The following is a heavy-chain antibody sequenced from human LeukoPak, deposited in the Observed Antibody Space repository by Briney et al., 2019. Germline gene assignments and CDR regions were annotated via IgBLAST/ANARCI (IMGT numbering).Heavy chain of an antibody. CDR1: GFTFSSYS. CDR2: ISSSSSYI. D-gene: IGHD5-18*01. CDR3: ARRGGYSYGYGGKMDV. V-gene: IGHV3-21*01. J-gene: IGHJ6*04. Sequence: GGSLRLSCAASGFTFSSYSMNWVRQAPGKGLEWVSSISSSSSYIYYADSVKGRFTISRDNAKNPLYLQMNSLRAEDTAVYYCARRGGYSYGYGGKMDVWGKGTTVTVSS.